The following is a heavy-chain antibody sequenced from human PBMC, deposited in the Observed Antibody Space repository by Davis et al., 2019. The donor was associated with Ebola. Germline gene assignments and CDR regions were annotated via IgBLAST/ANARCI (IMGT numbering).Heavy chain of an antibody. D-gene: IGHD2-15*01. CDR1: GFIFRSYV. V-gene: IGHV3-23*01. CDR2: HGTSGDT. Sequence: GGSLRLSCAASGFIFRSYVMSWVRQAPGKGLEWVSTHGTSGDTYYADSVKGRFTISRDNSKNTLHLQMNSLRVEDSAIYYCAKDTPNIWFDVWGQGTKVAVS. CDR3: AKDTPNIWFDV. J-gene: IGHJ3*01.